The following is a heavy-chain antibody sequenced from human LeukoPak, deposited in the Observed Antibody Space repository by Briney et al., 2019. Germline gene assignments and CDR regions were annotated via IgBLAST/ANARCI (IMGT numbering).Heavy chain of an antibody. CDR1: GGSISSSSYY. D-gene: IGHD1-1*01. V-gene: IGHV4-39*07. CDR3: ARSGLRKLEPGGDWFDP. J-gene: IGHJ5*02. CDR2: IYYSGST. Sequence: SETLSLTCTVSGGSISSSSYYWGWIHQPPGKGLEWIGSIYYSGSTYYNPSLKSRVTISVDTSKNQFSLKLSSVTAADTAVYYCARSGLRKLEPGGDWFDPWGQGTLVTVSS.